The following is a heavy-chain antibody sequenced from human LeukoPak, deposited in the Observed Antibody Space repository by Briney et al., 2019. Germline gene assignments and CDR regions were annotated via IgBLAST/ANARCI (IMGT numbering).Heavy chain of an antibody. CDR1: GYTFTGYG. Sequence: ASVKVSCKASGYTFTGYGISWVRQAPGQGLEWMGWISAYNGNTNYAQKLQGRVTMTTDTSTSTAYMELRSLRSDDTAVYYCARDSNGYCYYYGMDVWGQGTTVTVSS. V-gene: IGHV1-18*01. J-gene: IGHJ6*02. CDR2: ISAYNGNT. CDR3: ARDSNGYCYYYGMDV. D-gene: IGHD2/OR15-2a*01.